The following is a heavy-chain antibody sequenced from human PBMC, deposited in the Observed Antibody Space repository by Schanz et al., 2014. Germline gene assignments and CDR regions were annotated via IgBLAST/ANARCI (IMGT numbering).Heavy chain of an antibody. CDR1: GITFSSHS. Sequence: PGGSLRLSCAASGITFSSHSFNWVRQAPGKGLEWISYITYNGGTIYYADSVKGRFTISRDNAKNTLFLQMNSLRVEDSAIYYCAKDISDTSGKDDYWGQGTLVTVSS. CDR2: ITYNGGTI. CDR3: AKDISDTSGKDDY. D-gene: IGHD3-22*01. J-gene: IGHJ4*02. V-gene: IGHV3-48*01.